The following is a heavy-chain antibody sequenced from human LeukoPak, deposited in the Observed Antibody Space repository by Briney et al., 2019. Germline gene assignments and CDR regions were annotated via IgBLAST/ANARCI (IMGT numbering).Heavy chain of an antibody. D-gene: IGHD3-22*01. Sequence: ASVKVSCKASGYTFTSYDINWVRQATGQGLEWMGWINTNTGNPTYAQGFTGRFVFSLDTSVSTAYLQISSLKAEDTAVYYCARMIPGPPPDYYDKDYYYYYGMDVWGQGTTVTVSS. CDR2: INTNTGNP. CDR1: GYTFTSYD. CDR3: ARMIPGPPPDYYDKDYYYYYGMDV. J-gene: IGHJ6*02. V-gene: IGHV7-4-1*02.